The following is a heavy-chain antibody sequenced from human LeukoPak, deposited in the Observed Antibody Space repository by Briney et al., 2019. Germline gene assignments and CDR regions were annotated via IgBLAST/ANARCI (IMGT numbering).Heavy chain of an antibody. V-gene: IGHV2-5*02. CDR1: GFSLSAPQVA. CDR3: AHKPARKNYFDP. J-gene: IGHJ5*02. CDR2: TYWGDDK. Sequence: SGPTLVKPTQTLTLTCTFSGFSLSAPQVAVGWTRQPPGKALEFLALTYWGDDKRFSSSLRSRLTITSDASKNQVVLTVANLDPVDTATYYCAHKPARKNYFDPWGQGTLVTVSS. D-gene: IGHD1-7*01.